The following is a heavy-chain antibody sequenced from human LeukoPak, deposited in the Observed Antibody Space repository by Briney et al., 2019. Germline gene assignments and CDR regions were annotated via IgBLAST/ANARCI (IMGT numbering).Heavy chain of an antibody. D-gene: IGHD3-3*01. CDR1: GFTFSSFA. CDR2: VSGNGGTI. CDR3: AKGWSGYFRSPFDL. V-gene: IGHV3-23*01. Sequence: PGGSLRLSCTASGFTFSSFAMNWVRQAPGKGLEWVSVVSGNGGTIHYSDSVRGRFIISRGNSKNTLYLQMNNLRAEDTAVYYCAKGWSGYFRSPFDLWGQGTMVTVSS. J-gene: IGHJ3*01.